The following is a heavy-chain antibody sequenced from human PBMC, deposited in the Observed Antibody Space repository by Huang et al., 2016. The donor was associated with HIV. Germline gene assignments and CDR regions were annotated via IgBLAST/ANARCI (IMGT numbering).Heavy chain of an antibody. CDR1: GYAFTSYY. Sequence: QVQLVQSGAEVKKPGASVKVSCKASGYAFTSYYMHWVRQAPGQGSDGRGRYNLCDGSTSYAQRCPGRVTTTRETSTNTVFRERSSLRSEDTAVYYCARDRDFYDSSGYWGFNYFDYWGQGTLVTVSS. D-gene: IGHD3-22*01. J-gene: IGHJ4*02. V-gene: IGHV1-46*01. CDR2: YNLCDGST. CDR3: ARDRDFYDSSGYWGFNYFDY.